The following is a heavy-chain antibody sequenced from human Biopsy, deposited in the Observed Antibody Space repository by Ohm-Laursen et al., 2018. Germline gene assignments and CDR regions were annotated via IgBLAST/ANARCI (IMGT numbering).Heavy chain of an antibody. CDR2: IFYRGST. CDR3: ARDYDTSGYYYVS. V-gene: IGHV4-39*01. D-gene: IGHD3-22*01. Sequence: SDTLSLTCLVSGGSLSNNNSYWGWIRQPPGKGLEWIGSIFYRGSTHYKPSLKSRVNISVDTSKNQFSLKLNSVTAADTAVYYCARDYDTSGYYYVSWGQGTLVTVSS. J-gene: IGHJ5*02. CDR1: GGSLSNNNSY.